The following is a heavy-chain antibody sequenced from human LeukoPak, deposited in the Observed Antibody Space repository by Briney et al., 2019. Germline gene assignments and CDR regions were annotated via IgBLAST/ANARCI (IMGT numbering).Heavy chain of an antibody. D-gene: IGHD1-1*01. CDR1: GFTFSSYS. CDR3: ATSRTFDY. Sequence: GGSLRLSCVASGFTFSSYSMNWVRQAPGKGPEWVSYITSSSSTIYYADSVKGRFTISRDNAKNTVYLQMNSLRAEDTAVYYCATSRTFDYWGQGTLVTVSS. J-gene: IGHJ4*02. V-gene: IGHV3-48*04. CDR2: ITSSSSTI.